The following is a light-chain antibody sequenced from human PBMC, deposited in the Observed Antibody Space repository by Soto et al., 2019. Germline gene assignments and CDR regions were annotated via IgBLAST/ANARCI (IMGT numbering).Light chain of an antibody. CDR3: QQYYDYPPLI. Sequence: EIVMTQSPATQSVSPGERATLSCRASRNINRKLAWYQQKPGQAPRLLISGASTRATGIPARFSGSGSGTEFTLTISSLQSEAFAVYYCQQYYDYPPLIFGGGTKVEIK. J-gene: IGKJ4*01. V-gene: IGKV3-15*01. CDR1: RNINRK. CDR2: GAS.